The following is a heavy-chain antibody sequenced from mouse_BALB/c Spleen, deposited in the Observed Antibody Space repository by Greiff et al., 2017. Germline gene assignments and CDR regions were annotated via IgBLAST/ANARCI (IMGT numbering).Heavy chain of an antibody. D-gene: IGHD1-1*01. CDR1: GYTFTSYW. V-gene: IGHV1S81*02. CDR2: INPSNGST. J-gene: IGHJ2*01. CDR3: AREWVTTVVGDY. Sequence: VQLQQPGAELVKPGASVKLSCKASGYTFTSYWMHWVKQRPGQGLEWIGEINPSNGSTNYNVKFKSKATLTVDKSSSTAYMQLSSLTSEDSAVYYCAREWVTTVVGDYWGQGTTLTVSS.